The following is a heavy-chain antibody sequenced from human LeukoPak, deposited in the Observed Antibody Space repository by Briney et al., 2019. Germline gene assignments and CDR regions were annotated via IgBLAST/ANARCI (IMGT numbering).Heavy chain of an antibody. CDR2: ISAYNGNT. CDR1: GYTFISYG. D-gene: IGHD6-19*01. Sequence: ASVKVSCKASGYTFISYGFSWVRQAPGQGLEWMGWISAYNGNTNYAQKLQGSVTMTTDTSTSTAYMELRSLRSDDTAVYYCARDQQWLDPARHDFDYWGQGTLVTVSS. CDR3: ARDQQWLDPARHDFDY. J-gene: IGHJ4*02. V-gene: IGHV1-18*01.